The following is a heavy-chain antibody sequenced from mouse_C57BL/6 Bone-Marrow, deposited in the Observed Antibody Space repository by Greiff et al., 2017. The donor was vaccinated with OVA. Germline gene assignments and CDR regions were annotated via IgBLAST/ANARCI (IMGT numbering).Heavy chain of an antibody. J-gene: IGHJ2*01. CDR1: GYTFTTYP. CDR2: FHPYNDDT. D-gene: IGHD2-5*01. V-gene: IGHV1-47*01. CDR3: ARRYSNYFYFDY. Sequence: VKLMESGAELVKPGASVKMSCKASGYTFTTYPIEWMKQNHGKSLEWIGNFHPYNDDTKYNEKFKGKATLTVEKSSSTVYLELSRLTSDDSAVYYCARRYSNYFYFDYWGQGTTLTVSS.